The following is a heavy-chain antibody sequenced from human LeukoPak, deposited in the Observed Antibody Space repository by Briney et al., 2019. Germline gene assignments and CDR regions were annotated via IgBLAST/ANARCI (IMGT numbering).Heavy chain of an antibody. CDR3: AKDHSITMVRGVTLQYYFDY. V-gene: IGHV3-23*01. J-gene: IGHJ4*02. CDR2: ISGSGGST. CDR1: GFTFSSYG. D-gene: IGHD3-10*01. Sequence: PGGSLRLSCAAPGFTFSSYGMSWVRQAPGKGLEWVSVISGSGGSTYYADSVKGRFTISRDNSKNTLYLQMNSLRAEDTAVYYCAKDHSITMVRGVTLQYYFDYWGQGTLVTVSS.